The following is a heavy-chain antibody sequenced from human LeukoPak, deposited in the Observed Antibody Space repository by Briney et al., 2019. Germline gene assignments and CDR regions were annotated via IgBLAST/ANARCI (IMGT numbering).Heavy chain of an antibody. J-gene: IGHJ4*02. CDR2: INPNSGGT. Sequence: ASVKVSCKASGYTFTGYYLHWVRQAPGQGLEWMGWINPNSGGTNYAQKFQGRVTMTRDTSISTAYMELSRLRSDDTAVYYCARHSVDYGDYFDYWGQGTLVTVSS. D-gene: IGHD4-17*01. CDR3: ARHSVDYGDYFDY. V-gene: IGHV1-2*02. CDR1: GYTFTGYY.